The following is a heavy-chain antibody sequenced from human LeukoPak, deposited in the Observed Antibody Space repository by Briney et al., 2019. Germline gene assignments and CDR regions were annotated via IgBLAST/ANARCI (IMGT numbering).Heavy chain of an antibody. D-gene: IGHD6-13*01. J-gene: IGHJ5*02. V-gene: IGHV3-23*01. Sequence: GGSLRLSCAASGFTFRTYAMTWVRQAPGRGLEWVSTTSGGGGSTYYADSVKGRFTMSRDNSKNTVYLQMNSLRAEDTAVYFCAKGKASSWLDWFYPWGQGTLVTVSS. CDR1: GFTFRTYA. CDR3: AKGKASSWLDWFYP. CDR2: TSGGGGST.